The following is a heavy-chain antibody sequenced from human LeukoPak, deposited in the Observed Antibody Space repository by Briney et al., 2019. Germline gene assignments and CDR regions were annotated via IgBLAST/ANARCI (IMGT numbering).Heavy chain of an antibody. Sequence: ASVKVSCKASGYTFTGYYMHWVRQAPGQGLEWMGWINPNSGGTNYAQKFQGRVTMTRDTSTSTAYMELRSLRSDDTAVYYCAREGYGVYYFDYWGQGTLVTVSS. CDR2: INPNSGGT. V-gene: IGHV1-2*02. J-gene: IGHJ4*02. CDR1: GYTFTGYY. D-gene: IGHD4-17*01. CDR3: AREGYGVYYFDY.